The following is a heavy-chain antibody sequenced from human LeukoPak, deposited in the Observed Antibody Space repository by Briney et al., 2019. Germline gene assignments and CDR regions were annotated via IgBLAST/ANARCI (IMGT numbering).Heavy chain of an antibody. Sequence: PGGSLRLSCAASGFTFSSYATNWVRQAPGKGLEWVSAISGSGGSTYYADSVKGRFTISRDNSKNTLYLQMNSLRAEDTAVYYCATPMTTVTEGDYWGQGSLVTVSS. J-gene: IGHJ4*02. CDR2: ISGSGGST. CDR3: ATPMTTVTEGDY. V-gene: IGHV3-23*01. CDR1: GFTFSSYA. D-gene: IGHD4-17*01.